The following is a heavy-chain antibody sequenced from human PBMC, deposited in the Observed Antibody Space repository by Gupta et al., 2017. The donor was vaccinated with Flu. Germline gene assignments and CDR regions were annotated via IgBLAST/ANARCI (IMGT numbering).Heavy chain of an antibody. CDR2: INHSGST. Sequence: QVQLQQWGAGLLKPSETLSLTCAVYGGSFSGYYWSWIRQPPGKGLEWIGEINHSGSTNYNPSLKSRVTISVDTSKNQFSLKLSSVTAADTAVYYCARGHRDFWSGYYSNYFDYWGQGTLVTVSS. CDR1: GGSFSGYY. CDR3: ARGHRDFWSGYYSNYFDY. D-gene: IGHD3-3*01. J-gene: IGHJ4*02. V-gene: IGHV4-34*01.